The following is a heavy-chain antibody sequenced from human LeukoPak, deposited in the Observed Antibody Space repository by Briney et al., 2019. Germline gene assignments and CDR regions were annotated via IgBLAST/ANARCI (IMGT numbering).Heavy chain of an antibody. J-gene: IGHJ6*03. Sequence: GGSLRLSCAASGFTFSSYGMHWVRQAPGKGLEWVAFIRYDGSNKYYADSVKGRFTISRDNSKNTLYLQMNSLRAEDTAVYYCANLNSTPKTRKNYYYYMDVWGKGTTVTISS. CDR3: ANLNSTPKTRKNYYYYMDV. CDR2: IRYDGSNK. CDR1: GFTFSSYG. V-gene: IGHV3-30*02. D-gene: IGHD2/OR15-2a*01.